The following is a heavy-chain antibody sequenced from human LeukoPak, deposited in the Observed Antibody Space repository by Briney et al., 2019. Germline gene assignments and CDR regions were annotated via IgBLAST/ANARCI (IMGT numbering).Heavy chain of an antibody. Sequence: GGSLRLSCAASGFTFSNVWITWGRHAPAKGLGWVGRIKSKTHDGTIDYAAPVNGRFTISRDDSKSTSYLQMSSLNTEDSAVYYCTKSPVPGIDYWGQGILVTVSS. D-gene: IGHD6-19*01. CDR1: GFTFSNVW. J-gene: IGHJ4*02. CDR3: TKSPVPGIDY. V-gene: IGHV3-15*01. CDR2: IKSKTHDGTI.